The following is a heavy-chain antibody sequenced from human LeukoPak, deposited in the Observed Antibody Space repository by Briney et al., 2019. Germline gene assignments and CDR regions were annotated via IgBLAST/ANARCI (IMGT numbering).Heavy chain of an antibody. D-gene: IGHD2-2*01. Sequence: ASVKVSCKASGYIFTNFGISWVRQARGQGLEWMGWISGYNGNTNYAQKLQGRVTMTTDTSTSTAYMELRSLRSDDTAVYYCARSPIVPAAYANYYYYMDVWGKGTTVTVSS. CDR2: ISGYNGNT. CDR1: GYIFTNFG. CDR3: ARSPIVPAAYANYYYYMDV. V-gene: IGHV1-18*01. J-gene: IGHJ6*03.